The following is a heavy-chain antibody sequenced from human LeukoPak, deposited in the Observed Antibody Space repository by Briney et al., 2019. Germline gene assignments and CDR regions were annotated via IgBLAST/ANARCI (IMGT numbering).Heavy chain of an antibody. CDR2: ISGSGGST. CDR1: GFTFSSYA. Sequence: GGSLRLSCAASGFTFSSYATSWVRQAPGKGLEWVSAISGSGGSTYYADSVKGRFTISRDNSKNTLYPQMNSLRAEDTAVYYCAKDARPPYCGGDCYSGFDYWGQGTLVTVSS. D-gene: IGHD2-21*01. V-gene: IGHV3-23*01. CDR3: AKDARPPYCGGDCYSGFDY. J-gene: IGHJ4*02.